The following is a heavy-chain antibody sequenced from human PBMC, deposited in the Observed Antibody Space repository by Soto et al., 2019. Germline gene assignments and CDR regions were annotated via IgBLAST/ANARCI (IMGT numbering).Heavy chain of an antibody. CDR2: ISSSSSTI. Sequence: GGSLRLSCAASGFTFSSYSMNWVRQAPGKGLEWVSYISSSSSTIYYADSVKGRFTISRDNAKNSLYLQMNSLRAEDTAVYYCARNRYTITTIMDAFDIWGQGTMVTVSS. J-gene: IGHJ3*02. CDR1: GFTFSSYS. D-gene: IGHD5-12*01. CDR3: ARNRYTITTIMDAFDI. V-gene: IGHV3-48*01.